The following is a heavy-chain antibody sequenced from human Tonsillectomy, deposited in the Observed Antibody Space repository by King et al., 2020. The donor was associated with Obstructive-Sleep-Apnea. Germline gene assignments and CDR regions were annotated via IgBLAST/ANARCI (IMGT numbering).Heavy chain of an antibody. CDR1: GGSIGSGGFY. V-gene: IGHV4-31*03. D-gene: IGHD3-10*02. CDR3: ARDHDRERGIFDY. Sequence: VQLQESGPGLVTPSQTLSLTCTVSGGSIGSGGFYWSWIRQLPGRDLEWSGYIYNGETSYYNPSLESRVTISADTSKDQFSLKLTSVTAADTAVYYCARDHDRERGIFDYWGQGTLVTVSS. J-gene: IGHJ4*02. CDR2: IYNGETS.